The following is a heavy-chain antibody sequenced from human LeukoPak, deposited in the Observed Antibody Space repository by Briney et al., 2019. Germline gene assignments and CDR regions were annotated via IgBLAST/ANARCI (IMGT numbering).Heavy chain of an antibody. Sequence: SETLSLTCTVSGGSISSSSYYWGWIRQPPGKGLEWIGEINHSGSTNYNPSLKSRVTISVDTSKNQFSLKLSSVTAADTAVYYCARDSGSYYKPYYFDYWGQGTLVTVSS. CDR2: INHSGST. CDR3: ARDSGSYYKPYYFDY. D-gene: IGHD1-26*01. V-gene: IGHV4-39*07. CDR1: GGSISSSSYY. J-gene: IGHJ4*02.